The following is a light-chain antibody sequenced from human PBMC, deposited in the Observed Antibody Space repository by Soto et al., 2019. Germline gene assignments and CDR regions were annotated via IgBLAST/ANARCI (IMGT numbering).Light chain of an antibody. CDR3: QQSYNTPQT. CDR2: AAS. V-gene: IGKV1-39*01. J-gene: IGKJ3*01. Sequence: DIQMTQSPSSLSASVGYRVTITGRASQSIISYLNWYQQKPGKAPKLLIYAASSLHSGVPSRFNGSASGTDFTLTISSLQPEDFATYYCQQSYNTPQTFGPGTKVDIK. CDR1: QSIISY.